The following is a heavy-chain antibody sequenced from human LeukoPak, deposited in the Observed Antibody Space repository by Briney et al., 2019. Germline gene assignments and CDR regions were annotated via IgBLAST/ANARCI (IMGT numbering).Heavy chain of an antibody. J-gene: IGHJ4*02. CDR1: GFTLKNYR. CDR3: ARNRATNDY. Sequence: PGGSLRLSCTASGFTLKNYRMTWVRQAPGKGLEWVASMKDDGNEIQYVDSVKGRFTISRDNAKNSLYLQMNNLRADDTAVYYCARNRATNDYWGQGTLVTVFS. D-gene: IGHD1-26*01. CDR2: MKDDGNEI. V-gene: IGHV3-7*01.